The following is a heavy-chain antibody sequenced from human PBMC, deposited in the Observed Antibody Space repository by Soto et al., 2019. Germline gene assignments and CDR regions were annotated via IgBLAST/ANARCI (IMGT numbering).Heavy chain of an antibody. Sequence: PSETLSLTCTVSCGAISSGGYYWSWIRQHPGKGLEWIGYIYYSGSTYYNPSLKSRVTISVDTSKNQFSLKLSSVTAADTAVYYCARSPETYDYGSGSSNWFDPWGQGTLVPVSS. CDR3: ARSPETYDYGSGSSNWFDP. V-gene: IGHV4-31*03. CDR2: IYYSGST. CDR1: CGAISSGGYY. J-gene: IGHJ5*02. D-gene: IGHD3-10*01.